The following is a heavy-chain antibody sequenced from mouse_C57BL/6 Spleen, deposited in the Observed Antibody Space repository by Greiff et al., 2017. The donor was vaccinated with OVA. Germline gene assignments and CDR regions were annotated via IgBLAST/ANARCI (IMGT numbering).Heavy chain of an antibody. CDR2: INYDGSST. V-gene: IGHV5-16*01. CDR1: GFTFSDYY. D-gene: IGHD1-1*01. CDR3: ARGGYYGRGDYFDY. J-gene: IGHJ2*01. Sequence: EVMLVESEGGLVQPGSSMKLSCTASGFTFSDYYMAWVRQVPEKGLEWVANINYDGSSTYYLDSLKSRFIISRDNAKNILYLQMSSLKSEDTATYYCARGGYYGRGDYFDYWGQGTTLTVSS.